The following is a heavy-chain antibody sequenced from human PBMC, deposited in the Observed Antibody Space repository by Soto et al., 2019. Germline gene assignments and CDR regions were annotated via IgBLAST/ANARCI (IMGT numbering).Heavy chain of an antibody. Sequence: SVKVSCKASGGTFSSYAISWVRQAPGQGLEWMGGIIPIFGTANYAQKFQGRVTITADESTSTAYMELSSLRSEDTAVYYCARGGRVIAVAGTSVRAFDIWGKGTMVTVS. V-gene: IGHV1-69*13. CDR3: ARGGRVIAVAGTSVRAFDI. CDR1: GGTFSSYA. CDR2: IIPIFGTA. D-gene: IGHD6-19*01. J-gene: IGHJ3*02.